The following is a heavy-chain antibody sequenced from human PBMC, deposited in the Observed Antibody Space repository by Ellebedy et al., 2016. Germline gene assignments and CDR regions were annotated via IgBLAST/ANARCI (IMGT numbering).Heavy chain of an antibody. D-gene: IGHD6-6*01. CDR2: IWDDGSHK. V-gene: IGHV3-33*01. CDR3: ARHGSGSSSIDY. CDR1: GFTFSLYG. Sequence: GESLKISXAASGFTFSLYGMHWVRQAPGKGLEWVAVIWDDGSHKYYRDSVKGRITISRDNSTNTLYLQMNNLRAEDTAVYYCARHGSGSSSIDYWGEGTLVTVSS. J-gene: IGHJ4*02.